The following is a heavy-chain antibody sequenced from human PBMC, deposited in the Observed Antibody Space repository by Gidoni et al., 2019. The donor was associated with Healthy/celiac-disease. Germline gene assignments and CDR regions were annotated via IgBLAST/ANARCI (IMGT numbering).Heavy chain of an antibody. J-gene: IGHJ4*02. CDR3: ANGKAVTSYY. V-gene: IGHV3-23*01. CDR2: ISGIGGST. D-gene: IGHD4-17*01. Sequence: EVQLLESGGGLVQPGGSLRLSCAAYGFTFGSYAMSWVRQAPGKGLEWVSAISGIGGSTYYADSVKGRFTISRDNSKNTLYLQMNSLRAEDTAVYYCANGKAVTSYYWGQGTLVTGSS. CDR1: GFTFGSYA.